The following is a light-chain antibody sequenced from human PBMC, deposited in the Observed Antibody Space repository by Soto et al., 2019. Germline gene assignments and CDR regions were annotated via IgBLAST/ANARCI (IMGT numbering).Light chain of an antibody. Sequence: DKALTQCPVTLSLSPGERATLSCRASQSIXDTLAWYQQKPGQAPRFRXASASTMATGGPARLSGSGSGTEFTLTISDLQSEDFAVYFCQHYDIWTRTFGGGTKVDIK. CDR1: QSIXDT. CDR2: SAS. J-gene: IGKJ4*01. CDR3: QHYDIWTRT. V-gene: IGKV3-15*01.